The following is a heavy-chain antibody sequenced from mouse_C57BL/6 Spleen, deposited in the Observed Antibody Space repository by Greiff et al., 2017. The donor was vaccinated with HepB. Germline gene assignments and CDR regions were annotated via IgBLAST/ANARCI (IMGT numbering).Heavy chain of an antibody. Sequence: EVKLQESGTVLARPGASVKMSCKTSGYTFTSYWMHWVKQRPGQGLEWIGAIYPGNSDTSYNQKFKGKAKLTAVTSASTAYMELSSLTNEDSAVYYCTRSPYYYGSSYPLFAYWGQGTLVTVSA. CDR3: TRSPYYYGSSYPLFAY. V-gene: IGHV1-5*01. CDR2: IYPGNSDT. D-gene: IGHD1-1*01. J-gene: IGHJ3*01. CDR1: GYTFTSYW.